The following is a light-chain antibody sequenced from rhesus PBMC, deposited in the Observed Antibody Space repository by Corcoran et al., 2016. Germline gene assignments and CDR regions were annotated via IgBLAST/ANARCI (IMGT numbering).Light chain of an antibody. V-gene: IGKV3-35*01. CDR2: YAS. J-gene: IGKJ2*01. CDR1: QSVSSN. Sequence: EIVMTQSPATLSLSPGERATLSCRASQSVSSNLAWYQQKPGQAPRLLSYYASNRATGIPDRFSGSGYGTDFTLTISSLEPEYVVVYYFQQYNNWNSFGQGTKVEIK. CDR3: QQYNNWNS.